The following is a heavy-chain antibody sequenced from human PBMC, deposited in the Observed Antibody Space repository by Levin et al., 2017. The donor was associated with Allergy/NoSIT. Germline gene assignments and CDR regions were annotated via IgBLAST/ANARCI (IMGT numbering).Heavy chain of an antibody. CDR2: ISGSGGST. V-gene: IGHV3-23*01. J-gene: IGHJ4*02. D-gene: IGHD5-18*01. Sequence: GESLKISCAASGFTFSSYAMSWVRQAPGKGLEWVSAISGSGGSTYYADSVKGRFTISRDNSKNTLYLQMNSLRAEDTAVYYCAKDPYVDTAMVIMWYWGQGTLVTVSS. CDR3: AKDPYVDTAMVIMWY. CDR1: GFTFSSYA.